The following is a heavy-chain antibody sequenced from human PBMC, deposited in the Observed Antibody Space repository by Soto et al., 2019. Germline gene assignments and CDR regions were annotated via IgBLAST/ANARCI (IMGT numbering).Heavy chain of an antibody. V-gene: IGHV4-39*02. D-gene: IGHD2-2*01. CDR1: GGSISYNSYY. CDR3: SRLVVVAPVANA. J-gene: IGHJ5*02. Sequence: SETLSLTCSVSGGSISYNSYYWGWIRQPPGKGLEWVGGIFYTGTTYYSPSLKDRVTISVDTSKNSFSLNLTSVTAADTAVYFCSRLVVVAPVANAWGQGTLVTVSS. CDR2: IFYTGTT.